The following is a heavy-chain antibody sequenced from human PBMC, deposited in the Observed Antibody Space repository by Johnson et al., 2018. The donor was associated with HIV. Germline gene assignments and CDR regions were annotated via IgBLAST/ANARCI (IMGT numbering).Heavy chain of an antibody. J-gene: IGHJ3*02. D-gene: IGHD6-13*01. CDR3: ARDWSSWYTVDAFDI. Sequence: QVQLVESGGGVVQPGRSLRLSCAASGFTFSSYGMHWVRQAPGKGLEWVAFIRYDGSNKYYADSVKGRFPISRDHSKNTLYLQMNSLRAEDTAVYYCARDWSSWYTVDAFDIWGQGTMVTVSS. V-gene: IGHV3-30*02. CDR1: GFTFSSYG. CDR2: IRYDGSNK.